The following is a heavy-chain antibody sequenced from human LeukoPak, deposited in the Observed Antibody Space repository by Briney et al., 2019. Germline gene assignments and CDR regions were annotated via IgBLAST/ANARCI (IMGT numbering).Heavy chain of an antibody. CDR2: IYYSGST. V-gene: IGHV4-59*08. D-gene: IGHD1-1*01. Sequence: SETLSLTCTVSGGSISGYYWSWIRQPPGKGLEWIGYIYYSGSTNYNPSLKSRVTISVDTSKNQFSLKLSSVTAADTAVYYCASHETGSFDYWGQGTLVTVSS. CDR1: GGSISGYY. CDR3: ASHETGSFDY. J-gene: IGHJ4*02.